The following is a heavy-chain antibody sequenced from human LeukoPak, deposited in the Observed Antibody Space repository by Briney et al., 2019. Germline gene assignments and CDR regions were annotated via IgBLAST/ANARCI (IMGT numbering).Heavy chain of an antibody. V-gene: IGHV5-51*01. CDR1: GYSFTSYW. CDR3: ARLLGSGWMRPFDY. Sequence: GESLKISCKGSGYSFTSYWIIWVRQMPGKGLEWIGIIYPGDSDTRYSPSFQGQVTISADKSINTAYLQWSSLKASDTAVYYCARLLGSGWMRPFDYWGQGTLVTVSS. J-gene: IGHJ4*02. D-gene: IGHD6-19*01. CDR2: IYPGDSDT.